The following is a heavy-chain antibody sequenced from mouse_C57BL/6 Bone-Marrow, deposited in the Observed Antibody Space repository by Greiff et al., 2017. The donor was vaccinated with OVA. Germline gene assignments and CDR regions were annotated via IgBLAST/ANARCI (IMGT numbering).Heavy chain of an antibody. J-gene: IGHJ3*01. CDR2: IWSGGST. D-gene: IGHD1-1*01. V-gene: IGHV2-2*01. CDR1: GFSLTSYG. CDR3: ARNENGTPFAY. Sequence: QVHVKQSGPGLVQPSQSLSITCTVSGFSLTSYGVHWVRQSPGKGLEWLGVIWSGGSTDYNAAFISRLSISKDNSKSQVFFKMNSLQADDTAIYYCARNENGTPFAYWGQGTLVTVSA.